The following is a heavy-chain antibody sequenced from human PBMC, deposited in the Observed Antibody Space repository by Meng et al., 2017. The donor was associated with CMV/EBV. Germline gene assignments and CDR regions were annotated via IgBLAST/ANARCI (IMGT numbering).Heavy chain of an antibody. CDR3: VRIGYYTIFGNYYGMDV. CDR1: GYTFTSYG. Sequence: ASVKVSCKASGYTFTSYGISWVRQAPGQGLEWMGWISAYNGNTNYAQKLQGRVTMTTDTSTSTAYMELRSLRSDDTAVYYCVRIGYYTIFGNYYGMDVWGQGTTVTVSS. J-gene: IGHJ6*02. V-gene: IGHV1-18*01. CDR2: ISAYNGNT. D-gene: IGHD3-3*01.